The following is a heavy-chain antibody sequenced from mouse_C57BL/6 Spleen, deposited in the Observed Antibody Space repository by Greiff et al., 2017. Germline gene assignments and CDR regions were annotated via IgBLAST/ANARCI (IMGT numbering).Heavy chain of an antibody. V-gene: IGHV1-18*01. CDR1: GYTFTDYN. Sequence: VQLKQSGPELVKPGASVKIPCKASGYTFTDYNMDWVKQSHGKSLEWIGDINPNNGGTIYNQKFKGKATLTVDNSSSTAYMELRSLTSEDTAVYYCASRNYGGYFDYWGQGTTLTVSS. D-gene: IGHD2-5*01. CDR3: ASRNYGGYFDY. J-gene: IGHJ2*01. CDR2: INPNNGGT.